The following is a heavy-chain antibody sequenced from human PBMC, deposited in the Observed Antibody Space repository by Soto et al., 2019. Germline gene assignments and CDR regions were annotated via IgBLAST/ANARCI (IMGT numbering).Heavy chain of an antibody. J-gene: IGHJ6*02. CDR2: INAGNGNT. V-gene: IGHV1-3*05. CDR1: GYTFTSYA. Sequence: QVQLVQSGAEEKKPGASVKVSCKASGYTFTSYAMHWVRQAPGQRLEWMGWINAGNGNTKYSQKFQGGVTITRDTSAGTAYMELSSLRSEDTAVYYCARDRHYYYGMDVWGQGTTVTVSS. CDR3: ARDRHYYYGMDV.